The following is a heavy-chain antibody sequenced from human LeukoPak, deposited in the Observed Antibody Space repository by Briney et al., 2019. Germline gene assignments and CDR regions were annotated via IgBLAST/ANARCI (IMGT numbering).Heavy chain of an antibody. CDR1: GFTFSSYA. D-gene: IGHD3-3*01. Sequence: PGGSLRLSCAASGFTFSSYAISWVRQAPGKGLEWVSAISGSGGSTYYADSVKGRFTISRDNSKNTLYLQMNSLRAEDTAVYYCANLARSLWSGYFDYWRQGTLVTVSS. CDR2: ISGSGGST. CDR3: ANLARSLWSGYFDY. V-gene: IGHV3-23*01. J-gene: IGHJ4*02.